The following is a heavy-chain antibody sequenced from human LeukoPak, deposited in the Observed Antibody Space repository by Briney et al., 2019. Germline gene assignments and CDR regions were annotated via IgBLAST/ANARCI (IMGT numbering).Heavy chain of an antibody. D-gene: IGHD3-9*01. CDR1: GGSFSGYY. Sequence: SETLSLTCAVYGGSFSGYYWSWIRQPPGKGLEWIGEINHSGSTNYNPSLKSRVTISVDTSKNQFSLKLSSVTAADTAVYYCARAYYDILTGVSPGWYFDLWGRGTLVTVSS. CDR2: INHSGST. V-gene: IGHV4-34*01. J-gene: IGHJ2*01. CDR3: ARAYYDILTGVSPGWYFDL.